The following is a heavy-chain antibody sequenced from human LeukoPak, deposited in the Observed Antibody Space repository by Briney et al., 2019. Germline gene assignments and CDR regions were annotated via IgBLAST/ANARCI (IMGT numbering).Heavy chain of an antibody. D-gene: IGHD3-22*01. V-gene: IGHV3-30*18. CDR3: AKTYYYDSSGSPFDY. Sequence: GGSLRLSCAASGFTFSSYGMHWVRQAPGKGLEWVAVISYDGSNKYYADSVKGRFTISRDNSKNTLYLQMNSLRAEDTAVYYCAKTYYYDSSGSPFDYWGQGTLVTVSS. CDR1: GFTFSSYG. CDR2: ISYDGSNK. J-gene: IGHJ4*02.